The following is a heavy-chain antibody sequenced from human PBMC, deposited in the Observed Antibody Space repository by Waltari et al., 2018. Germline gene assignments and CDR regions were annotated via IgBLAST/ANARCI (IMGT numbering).Heavy chain of an antibody. V-gene: IGHV4-34*01. CDR2: IHQSGIT. CDR3: ARHLRRSRGLDV. J-gene: IGHJ6*04. Sequence: QVQLQQWGAGLLKPPETLSLTCAVYGGSLGDYYWSWSRQSPGKGLEWIGEIHQSGITNYNPSLESRLTISLDMSKNQFSLQLKSVTAADTAVYYCARHLRRSRGLDVWGKGPTVTVSS. CDR1: GGSLGDYY.